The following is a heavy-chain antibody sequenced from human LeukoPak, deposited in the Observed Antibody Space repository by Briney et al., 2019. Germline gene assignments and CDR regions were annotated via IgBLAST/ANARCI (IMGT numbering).Heavy chain of an antibody. J-gene: IGHJ6*02. CDR1: GFTFSSYW. CDR2: INSDGSST. V-gene: IGHV3-74*01. D-gene: IGHD3-22*01. CDR3: AREEKVVMTPRYYGMDV. Sequence: GGSLRLSCAASGFTFSSYWMHWVRQAPGKGLVWVSRINSDGSSTSYADSVKGRFTISRDNAKNTLYLQMNSLRAEDTAVYYCAREEKVVMTPRYYGMDVWGQGTTVTVSS.